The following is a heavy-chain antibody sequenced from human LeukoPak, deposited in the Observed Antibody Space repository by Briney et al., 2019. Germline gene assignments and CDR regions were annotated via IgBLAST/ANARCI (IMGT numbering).Heavy chain of an antibody. CDR2: IYHSGSS. Sequence: SETLSLTCAVSGGSISSSNWWSWVRQPPGKGLEWIGEIYHSGSSNYDPSLKSRATISVDKSNNQFSLRLTSVTAADTAVYYCVGGTYYGGDSWGQGTLVTVSS. J-gene: IGHJ4*02. CDR3: VGGTYYGGDS. D-gene: IGHD1-26*01. V-gene: IGHV4-4*02. CDR1: GGSISSSNW.